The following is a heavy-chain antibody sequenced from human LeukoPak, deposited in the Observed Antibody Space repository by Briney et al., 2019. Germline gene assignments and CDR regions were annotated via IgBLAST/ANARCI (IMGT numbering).Heavy chain of an antibody. Sequence: GASVKVSCKASGGTFSSYAISWVRQAPGQGLEWMGGIIPIFGTANYAQKFQGRVTITTDESTSTAYMELSSLRSEGTAVYYCASGVGAYTAADYWGQGTLVTVSS. J-gene: IGHJ4*02. D-gene: IGHD1-26*01. CDR3: ASGVGAYTAADY. CDR1: GGTFSSYA. V-gene: IGHV1-69*05. CDR2: IIPIFGTA.